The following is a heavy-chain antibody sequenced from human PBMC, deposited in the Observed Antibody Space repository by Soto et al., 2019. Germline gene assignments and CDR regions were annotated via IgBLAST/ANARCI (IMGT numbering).Heavy chain of an antibody. V-gene: IGHV1-18*01. CDR2: VSPSNGNT. CDR3: AKEQVTFFGEVTAD. Sequence: QVQLVQSGPEVKKPGDSVKVSCKASGYAFRVYGISWVRQAPGQGLGYMGWVSPSNGNTNYAPSFEDRVTMTTDKSTTTCLMGLGHLWSDHTPVYFCAKEQVTFFGEVTADWGQGTLVTVS. J-gene: IGHJ1*01. CDR1: GYAFRVYG. D-gene: IGHD3-3*01.